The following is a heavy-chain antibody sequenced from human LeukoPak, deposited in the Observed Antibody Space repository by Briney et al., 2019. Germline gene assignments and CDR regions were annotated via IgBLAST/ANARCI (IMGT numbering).Heavy chain of an antibody. J-gene: IGHJ5*02. CDR1: GFIFSGYW. Sequence: GGSLRLSCAASGFIFSGYWMHWVRQAPGKGLVWVSRIKSDGSSTSYADSVKGRFTISRDNAKNTLYLQMNSLRVEDTAVYYCARDGGYGGNGFGPWGQGTLVTVS. CDR2: IKSDGSST. D-gene: IGHD6-25*01. V-gene: IGHV3-74*01. CDR3: ARDGGYGGNGFGP.